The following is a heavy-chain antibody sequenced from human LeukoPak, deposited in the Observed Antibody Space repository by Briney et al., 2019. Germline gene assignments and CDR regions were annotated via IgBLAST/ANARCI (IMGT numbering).Heavy chain of an antibody. J-gene: IGHJ4*02. CDR1: GFTFNTYN. CDR2: ISSGGDTT. V-gene: IGHV3-48*02. CDR3: ARAYPHPRSPKFFDD. D-gene: IGHD2-21*01. Sequence: PGGSLRLSCAASGFTFNTYNMNWVRQAPGKGLEWVSCISSGGDTTYSADSVKGRFIISRDNAKNSLFLQTNSLRDEDTAVYFCARAYPHPRSPKFFDDWGQGTLVTVSS.